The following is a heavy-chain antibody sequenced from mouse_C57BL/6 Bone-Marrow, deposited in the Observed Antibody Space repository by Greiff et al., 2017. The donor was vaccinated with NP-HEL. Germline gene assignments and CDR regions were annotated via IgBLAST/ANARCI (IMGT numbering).Heavy chain of an antibody. CDR3: ARPRQLRPYAMDY. J-gene: IGHJ4*01. CDR2: INPSNGGT. V-gene: IGHV1-53*01. D-gene: IGHD3-2*02. Sequence: QVQLQQSGTELVKPGASVKLSCKASGYTFTSYWMHWVKQRPGQGLEWIGNINPSNGGTNYNEKFKSKATLTVDKSSSTAYMQLSSLTSEDSAVYYCARPRQLRPYAMDYWGQGTSVTVSS. CDR1: GYTFTSYW.